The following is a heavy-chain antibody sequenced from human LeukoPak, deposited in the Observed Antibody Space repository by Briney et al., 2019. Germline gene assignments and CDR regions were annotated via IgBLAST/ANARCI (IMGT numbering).Heavy chain of an antibody. D-gene: IGHD6-19*01. CDR2: INHSGST. V-gene: IGHV4-34*01. J-gene: IGHJ4*02. CDR3: ASTKLGYSSGWH. CDR1: GGSFSGYY. Sequence: SETLSLTCAVYGGSFSGYYWSWIRQPPGKGLEWIGEINHSGSTNYNLSLKSRVTISIDTSKNQFSLKLSSVTAADTAVYYCASTKLGYSSGWHWGQGILVTVSS.